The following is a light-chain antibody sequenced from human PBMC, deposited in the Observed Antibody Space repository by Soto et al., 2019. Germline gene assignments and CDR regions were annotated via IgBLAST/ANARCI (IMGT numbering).Light chain of an antibody. J-gene: IGKJ1*01. CDR1: QSISTY. CDR2: SAS. V-gene: IGKV1-39*01. CDR3: QQSFSSPWT. Sequence: DIQMTQSPSSLSASIGDRVTITCRASQSISTYVSWYQQKPGKAPKLLIYSASGLRSGVPSRFSGSGSGTDFTLSISSLQPEDFATYFCQQSFSSPWTFGQGTKVVIK.